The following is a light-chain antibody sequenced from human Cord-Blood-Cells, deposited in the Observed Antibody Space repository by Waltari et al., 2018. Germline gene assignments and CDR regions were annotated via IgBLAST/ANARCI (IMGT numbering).Light chain of an antibody. CDR3: QQYYSTPRT. J-gene: IGKJ1*01. Sequence: DIVMTQSPDSLAVSLGERATINCKSSQSVLYSSNNKNYLAWYQQKPGQPPKLLIYWASTRESGFPARFSGSGSGTDFTLTISSLQAEDVAVYYCQQYYSTPRTFGQGTKVEIK. CDR1: QSVLYSSNNKNY. V-gene: IGKV4-1*01. CDR2: WAS.